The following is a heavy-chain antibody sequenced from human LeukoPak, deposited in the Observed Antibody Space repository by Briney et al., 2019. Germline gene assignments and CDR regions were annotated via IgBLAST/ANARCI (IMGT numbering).Heavy chain of an antibody. J-gene: IGHJ4*02. D-gene: IGHD6-19*01. CDR1: GFTFRNYW. V-gene: IGHV3-7*01. Sequence: GGSLRLSCAASGFTFRNYWMSWVRQAPGKGLEWVANIKQDGSEKYYVDSVKGRFTISRDNTKNSLYPQMNSLRAEDTAVYYCARVVSGWSSFDYWGQGTLVTVSS. CDR2: IKQDGSEK. CDR3: ARVVSGWSSFDY.